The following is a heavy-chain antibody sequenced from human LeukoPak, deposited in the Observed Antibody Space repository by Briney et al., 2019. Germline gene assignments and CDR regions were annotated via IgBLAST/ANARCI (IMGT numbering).Heavy chain of an antibody. CDR3: AVRRSGGTYYFDY. D-gene: IGHD2-15*01. CDR2: IYYSGST. V-gene: IGHV4-61*01. Sequence: SETLSLTCTVSGGSVSSGSYYWSWIRQPPGKGLEWIGYIYYSGSTNYNPSLKSRVTISVDTSKNQFSQKLSSVTAADTAVYYCAVRRSGGTYYFDYWGQGTLVTVSS. CDR1: GGSVSSGSYY. J-gene: IGHJ4*02.